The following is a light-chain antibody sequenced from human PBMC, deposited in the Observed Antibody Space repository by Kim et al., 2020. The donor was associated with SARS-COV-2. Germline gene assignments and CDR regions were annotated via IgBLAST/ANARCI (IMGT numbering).Light chain of an antibody. CDR3: QKYSSAPS. CDR1: QGIANY. Sequence: DFQMTQSPSSLSASVGDTVTITCRASQGIANYVAWYQQRPGKVPRLLIYAATSLQSGVPSRFSGTWSGTDFTLTIYSVQPEDVATYYCQKYSSAPSFCRGTKLEI. V-gene: IGKV1-27*01. CDR2: AAT. J-gene: IGKJ2*01.